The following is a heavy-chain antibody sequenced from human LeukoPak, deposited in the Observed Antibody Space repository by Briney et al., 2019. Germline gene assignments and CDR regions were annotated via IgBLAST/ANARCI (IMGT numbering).Heavy chain of an antibody. Sequence: GVSLRLSCSASRFTFSIYAMRWLRQATGKGLEWVSAISDSGGSTYYAVSVKGQFTIPRDNSKNKLYLQMNSLRAEATAVYYCAASGWYAPFDYWGQGTLVTVSS. CDR2: ISDSGGST. CDR3: AASGWYAPFDY. CDR1: RFTFSIYA. J-gene: IGHJ4*02. D-gene: IGHD6-19*01. V-gene: IGHV3-23*01.